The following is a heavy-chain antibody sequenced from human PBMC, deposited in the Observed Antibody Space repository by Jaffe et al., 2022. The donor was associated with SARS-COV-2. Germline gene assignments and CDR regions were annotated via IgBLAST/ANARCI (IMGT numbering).Heavy chain of an antibody. J-gene: IGHJ6*02. CDR1: GFTFSSYA. Sequence: EVQLLESGGGLVQPGGSLRLSCAASGFTFSSYAMSWVRQAPGKGLEWVSVISGSDDSTYYADSVKGRFTISRDNSKNTLYLQMNSLRAEDTAVYYCANVGQWLVPDYYYGVDVWGQGTTVTVSS. V-gene: IGHV3-23*01. D-gene: IGHD6-19*01. CDR3: ANVGQWLVPDYYYGVDV. CDR2: ISGSDDST.